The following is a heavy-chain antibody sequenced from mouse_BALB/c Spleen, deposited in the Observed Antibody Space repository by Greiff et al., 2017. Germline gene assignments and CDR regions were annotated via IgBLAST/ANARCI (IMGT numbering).Heavy chain of an antibody. CDR3: ADYGSTYAMDD. D-gene: IGHD1-1*01. V-gene: IGHV5-6-5*01. Sequence: EVHLVESGGGLVKPGGSLKLSCAASGFTFSSYAMSWVRQTPEKRLEWVASISSGGSTYYPDSVKGRFTISRDNARNILYLQMSSLRSEDTAMYYCADYGSTYAMDDWGQGTSVTVAS. CDR1: GFTFSSYA. CDR2: ISSGGST. J-gene: IGHJ4*01.